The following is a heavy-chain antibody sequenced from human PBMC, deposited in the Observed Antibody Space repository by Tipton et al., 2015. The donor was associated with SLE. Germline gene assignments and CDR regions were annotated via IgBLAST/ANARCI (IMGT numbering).Heavy chain of an antibody. CDR3: AGGELRYGDYDFYY. J-gene: IGHJ4*02. D-gene: IGHD4-17*01. V-gene: IGHV4-61*02. CDR1: GGSISSGGFH. CDR2: IYATGGT. Sequence: TLSLTCPVSGGSISSGGFHWNWVRPPARRGVEWIGRIYATGGTYYNPSLESRVTISVDTSKNQFSLRLSSVTAADTAVYYCAGGELRYGDYDFYYWGQGSLVTVSS.